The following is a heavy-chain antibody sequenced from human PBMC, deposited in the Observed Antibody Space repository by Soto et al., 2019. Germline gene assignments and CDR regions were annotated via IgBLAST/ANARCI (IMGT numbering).Heavy chain of an antibody. CDR1: GFTFSDYW. J-gene: IGHJ3*01. CDR2: IKFDGSSA. CDR3: ARGVRGHYGFDV. Sequence: GGSLSLSCAASGFTFSDYWIHWVRQAPGKGLVWVSRIKFDGSSANYADSVKGRFTISRDNAKDTVYLQMNSLGAEDTAVYYCARGVRGHYGFDVWGQGTMVTVSS. V-gene: IGHV3-74*01. D-gene: IGHD3-10*01.